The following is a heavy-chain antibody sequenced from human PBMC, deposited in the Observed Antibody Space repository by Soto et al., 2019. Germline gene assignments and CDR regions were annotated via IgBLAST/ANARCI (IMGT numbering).Heavy chain of an antibody. D-gene: IGHD1-7*01. J-gene: IGHJ3*02. CDR3: AKRSPPSGWNYVLIFDYWGQGTLVTVSSGKTQLSSLRSEDTAVYYCARGRVEGDYAYDDAFDI. CDR1: GFTFSSYA. V-gene: IGHV3-23*01. Sequence: PGGSLRLSFAASGFTFSSYAMSWVRQAPGKGLEWFSAISGSGGSTYYADSVKGRFTISRDNSKNTLYLQMNSLRAEDTAVYYCAKRSPPSGWNYVLIFDYWGQGTLVTVSSGKTQLSSLRSEDTAVYYCARGRVEGDYAYDDAFDIWGQGTMVTVSS. CDR2: ISGSGGST.